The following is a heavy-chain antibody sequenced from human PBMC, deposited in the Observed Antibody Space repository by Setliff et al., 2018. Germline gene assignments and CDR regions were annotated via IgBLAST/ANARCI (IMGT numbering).Heavy chain of an antibody. J-gene: IGHJ4*02. CDR1: GGSFSGYY. CDR3: ARGGRISYRPSTSWYILDY. V-gene: IGHV4-34*01. CDR2: INHSGST. D-gene: IGHD6-13*01. Sequence: SETLSLTCAVYGGSFSGYYWSWIRQPPGKGLEWIGEINHSGSTNYNPSLKSRVTISVDTSKNQFSLKLSSVTAADTAVYYCARGGRISYRPSTSWYILDYWGQGTLVTVPQ.